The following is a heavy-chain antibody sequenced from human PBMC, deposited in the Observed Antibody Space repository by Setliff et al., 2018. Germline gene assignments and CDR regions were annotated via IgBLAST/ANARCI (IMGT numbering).Heavy chain of an antibody. V-gene: IGHV1-18*01. CDR1: GYTFTSYG. D-gene: IGHD1-1*01. J-gene: IGHJ4*02. CDR3: VRGTEGYY. Sequence: ASVKVSCKASGYTFTSYGISWVRQAPGQGLEWMGWISPYDGQTSFAQKFQGRVTMTTDTSTSTAYMELRSLRPDDTALYYCVRGTEGYYWGQGTLVTVSS. CDR2: ISPYDGQT.